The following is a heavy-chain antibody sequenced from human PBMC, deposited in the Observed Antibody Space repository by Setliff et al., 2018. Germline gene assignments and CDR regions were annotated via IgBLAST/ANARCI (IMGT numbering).Heavy chain of an antibody. Sequence: PGGSLRFSCTASGFTFGDYPMSWVRQAPGKGLEWVGFIRGKVYGGTTEYAASVKGRFTISRDDSKSIAYLQMNSLKTEDTAVYYCTRDTSNYYDSSGYYSGAFDIWGQGTMVTVSS. V-gene: IGHV3-49*04. J-gene: IGHJ3*02. CDR2: IRGKVYGGTT. CDR3: TRDTSNYYDSSGYYSGAFDI. D-gene: IGHD3-22*01. CDR1: GFTFGDYP.